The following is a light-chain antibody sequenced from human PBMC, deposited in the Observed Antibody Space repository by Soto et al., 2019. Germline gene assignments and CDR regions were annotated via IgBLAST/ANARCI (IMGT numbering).Light chain of an antibody. CDR3: QHHNSYSQT. J-gene: IGKJ1*01. CDR2: GAS. V-gene: IGKV1-5*02. CDR1: QSIRYY. Sequence: DIQLTQSPPTLSASVGDRVTIICRASQSIRYYLAWYQQMPGKAPKLLIYGASSLQSGVPSGFSGSGSGTEFTLTISSLQPDDFATYFCQHHNSYSQTFGQGTKVEIK.